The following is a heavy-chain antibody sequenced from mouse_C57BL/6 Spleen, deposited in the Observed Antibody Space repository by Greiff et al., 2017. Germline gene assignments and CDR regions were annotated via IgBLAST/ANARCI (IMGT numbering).Heavy chain of an antibody. CDR2: IDPSDSYT. Sequence: QVQLQQPGAELVKPGASVKLSCKASGYTFTSYWMQWVKQRPGQGLEWIGEIDPSDSYTNYNQKFKGKATLTVDTSSSTAYMQLSSLTSEDSAVYYWASRTVVPFAYWGQGTLVTVSA. CDR1: GYTFTSYW. D-gene: IGHD1-1*01. V-gene: IGHV1-50*01. J-gene: IGHJ3*01. CDR3: ASRTVVPFAY.